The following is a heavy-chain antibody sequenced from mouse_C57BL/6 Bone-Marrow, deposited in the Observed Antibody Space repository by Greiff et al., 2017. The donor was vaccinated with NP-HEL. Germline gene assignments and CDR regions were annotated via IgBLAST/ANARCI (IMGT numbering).Heavy chain of an antibody. V-gene: IGHV1-59*01. CDR3: ARNAPWYFDV. Sequence: VQLQQPGAELVRPGTSVKLSCKASGYTFTSYRMHWVKQRPGQGLEWIGVIDPSDSYTNYNQKFKGKATLTVDTSSSTAYMQLSSLTSEDSSVYYSARNAPWYFDVWGTGTTVTVSS. CDR2: IDPSDSYT. CDR1: GYTFTSYR. J-gene: IGHJ1*03.